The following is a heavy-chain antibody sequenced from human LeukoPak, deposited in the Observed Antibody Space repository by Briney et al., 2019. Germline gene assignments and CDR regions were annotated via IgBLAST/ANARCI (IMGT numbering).Heavy chain of an antibody. CDR2: IYRGGNT. V-gene: IGHV3-53*01. CDR1: GCTFSSNY. J-gene: IGHJ3*02. Sequence: PGGSLRLSCAASGCTFSSNYMSWVRQAPGKGLEWVSIIYRGGNTYYADSVKGRFTISRDNCKNTLYFQMNSLRAEDTAVYYCARQYCSSTSWNGAFDIWGQGTMVTVSS. CDR3: ARQYCSSTSWNGAFDI. D-gene: IGHD2-2*01.